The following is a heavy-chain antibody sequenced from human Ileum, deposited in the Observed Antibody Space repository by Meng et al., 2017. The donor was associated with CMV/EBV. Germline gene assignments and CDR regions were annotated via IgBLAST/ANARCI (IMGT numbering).Heavy chain of an antibody. CDR1: GYNFTSNN. Sequence: QVQLVQSGSELKKPGASVKVSCRASGYNFTSNNVIWVRQAPGQQPEWMGWIDTNTGNPTYAQGFTGRFVFSLDISVSTTYLQISSLKAEDTAVYYCARDGLSGRYFDYWGQGTLVTVSS. D-gene: IGHD1-26*01. V-gene: IGHV7-4-1*02. CDR2: IDTNTGNP. J-gene: IGHJ4*02. CDR3: ARDGLSGRYFDY.